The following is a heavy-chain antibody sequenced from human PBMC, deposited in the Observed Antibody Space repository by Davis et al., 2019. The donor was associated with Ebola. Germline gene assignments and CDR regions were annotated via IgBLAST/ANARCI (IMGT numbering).Heavy chain of an antibody. V-gene: IGHV5-51*01. J-gene: IGHJ6*02. Sequence: GGSLRLSCKGSGYSSTSYWIGCVRQMPGKGLEWIGIIYSGDSDTRYSPSFQGQVTVSADKSISTAYLQWSSLKASDTAMYYCARRRIAAAPYYYYGMDVWGQGTTVTVSS. CDR1: GYSSTSYW. CDR2: IYSGDSDT. CDR3: ARRRIAAAPYYYYGMDV. D-gene: IGHD6-13*01.